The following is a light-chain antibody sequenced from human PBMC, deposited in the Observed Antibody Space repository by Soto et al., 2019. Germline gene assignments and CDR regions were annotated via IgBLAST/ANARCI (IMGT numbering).Light chain of an antibody. CDR3: QQYNNWPT. J-gene: IGKJ1*01. CDR1: ESVSSN. V-gene: IGKV3-15*01. CDR2: GAS. Sequence: ERVKMPSPAPPFVSSRGRATPPCRASESVSSNLAWYQQKPGQAPWLLIYGASTRATGIPARFSGSGSGTEFTLTISSLQSEDFAVYYCQQYNNWPTFGQGTKV.